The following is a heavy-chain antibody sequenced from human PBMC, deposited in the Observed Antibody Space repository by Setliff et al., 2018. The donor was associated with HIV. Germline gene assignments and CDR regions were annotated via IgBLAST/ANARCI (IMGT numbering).Heavy chain of an antibody. Sequence: SETLSLTCAVYGGAFNDFYWGWIRQPPGKGLEWIGEIDHSGSTNNNPSLKSRLTISVDTSKKQFSLKLSSVTAADTAVYYCAREGGKLWFGELLYAFDIWGQGTMVTVSS. J-gene: IGHJ3*02. CDR1: GGAFNDFY. V-gene: IGHV4-34*01. CDR3: AREGGKLWFGELLYAFDI. CDR2: IDHSGST. D-gene: IGHD3-10*01.